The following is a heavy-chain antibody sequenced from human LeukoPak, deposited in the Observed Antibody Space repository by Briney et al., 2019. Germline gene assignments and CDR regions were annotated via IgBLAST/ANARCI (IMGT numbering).Heavy chain of an antibody. D-gene: IGHD3-22*01. Sequence: GGSLRLSCAASGFTFSSYAMSWVRQAPGKGLEWVSAISGSGGSTYYADSVKGRFTISRDNSKNTLYLQMNSLRAEDTAVYYCAKGPITKIVVGSLFFDYWGQGTLVTVSS. CDR1: GFTFSSYA. J-gene: IGHJ4*02. CDR3: AKGPITKIVVGSLFFDY. CDR2: ISGSGGST. V-gene: IGHV3-23*01.